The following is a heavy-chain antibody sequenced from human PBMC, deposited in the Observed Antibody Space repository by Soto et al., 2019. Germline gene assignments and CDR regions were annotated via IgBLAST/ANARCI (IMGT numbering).Heavy chain of an antibody. Sequence: EVQLVESGGGVVEPGGSLRLSCAAAGFTFSNAWMSWVRQAPGKGLEWVGRIKSEPDGGTTDYAAPVRGSFTISRDNSKNTLNLQMTSLKSDDTDVHFCTTDYGDHLGAEYFQHWGQGTLVPVSS. CDR1: GFTFSNAW. V-gene: IGHV3-15*01. CDR2: IKSEPDGGTT. D-gene: IGHD4-17*01. CDR3: TTDYGDHLGAEYFQH. J-gene: IGHJ1*01.